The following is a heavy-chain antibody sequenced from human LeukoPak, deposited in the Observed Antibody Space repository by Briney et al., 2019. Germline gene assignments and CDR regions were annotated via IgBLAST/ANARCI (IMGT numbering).Heavy chain of an antibody. CDR2: ISPIFGTA. D-gene: IGHD5-18*01. V-gene: IGHV1-69*05. J-gene: IGHJ4*02. Sequence: ASVKVSCKASGGTFSSYAISWVRQAPGQGLEWMGGISPIFGTANYAQKLQGRVTMTTDTSTSTAYMELRSLRSDDTAVYYCARGSSYGFSMGYWGQGTLVTVSS. CDR1: GGTFSSYA. CDR3: ARGSSYGFSMGY.